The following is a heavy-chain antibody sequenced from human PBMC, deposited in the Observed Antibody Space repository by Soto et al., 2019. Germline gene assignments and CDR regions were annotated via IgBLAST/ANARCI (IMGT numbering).Heavy chain of an antibody. CDR1: GGSISSGGYS. Sequence: PSETLSLTCAVSGGSISSGGYSWSWIRQPPGKGLEWIGYIYHSGSTYYNPSLKSRVTISVDRSKNQFSLKLSSVTAADTAVYYCARARYDFWSGYYATNWFDPWGQGTLVTVS. V-gene: IGHV4-30-2*01. D-gene: IGHD3-3*01. J-gene: IGHJ5*02. CDR3: ARARYDFWSGYYATNWFDP. CDR2: IYHSGST.